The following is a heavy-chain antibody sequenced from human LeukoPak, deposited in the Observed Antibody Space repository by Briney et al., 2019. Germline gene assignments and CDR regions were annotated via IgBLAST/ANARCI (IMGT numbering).Heavy chain of an antibody. CDR3: ARGGGGREMRANNYYDSSGYLYYFDY. D-gene: IGHD3-22*01. J-gene: IGHJ4*02. V-gene: IGHV4-4*02. CDR2: IYHSGST. CDR1: GGSISSSNW. Sequence: SGTLSLTCAVSGGSISSSNWWSWVRQPPGKGLEWIGEIYHSGSTNYNPSLKSRVTISVDKSKNQFSLKLSSVTAADTAVYYCARGGGGREMRANNYYDSSGYLYYFDYWGQGTLVTVSS.